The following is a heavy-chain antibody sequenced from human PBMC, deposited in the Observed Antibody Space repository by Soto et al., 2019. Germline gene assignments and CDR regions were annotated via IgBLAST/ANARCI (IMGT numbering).Heavy chain of an antibody. CDR3: ASRFLSIVGATPGQFDY. Sequence: SVKVSCKASGGTFSSYTISWVRQAPGQGLEWMGRIIPILGIANYAQKFQGRVTITADKSTSTAYMELSSLRSEDTAVYYCASRFLSIVGATPGQFDYRAQRTLDTGSS. V-gene: IGHV1-69*02. D-gene: IGHD1-26*01. CDR1: GGTFSSYT. CDR2: IIPILGIA. J-gene: IGHJ4*02.